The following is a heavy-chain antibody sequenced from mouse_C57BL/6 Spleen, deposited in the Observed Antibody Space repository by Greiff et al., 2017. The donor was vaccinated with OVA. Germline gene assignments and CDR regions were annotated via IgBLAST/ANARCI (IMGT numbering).Heavy chain of an antibody. CDR2: INPNNGGT. CDR3: ARAYYSNPYFDY. D-gene: IGHD2-5*01. J-gene: IGHJ2*01. CDR1: GYTFTDYY. V-gene: IGHV1-26*01. Sequence: VQLQQSGPELVKPGASVKISCKASGYTFTDYYMNWVKQSHGKSLEWIGDINPNNGGTSYNQKFKGKATLTVDKSSSTAYMELRSLTSEDSAVYYCARAYYSNPYFDYWGQGTTLTVSS.